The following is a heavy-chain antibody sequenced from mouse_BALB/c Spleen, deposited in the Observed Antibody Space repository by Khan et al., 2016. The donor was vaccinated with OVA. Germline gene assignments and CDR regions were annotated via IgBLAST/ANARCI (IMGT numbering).Heavy chain of an antibody. D-gene: IGHD2-14*01. J-gene: IGHJ4*01. CDR3: ARSLYYSYGYALDY. V-gene: IGHV3-2*02. Sequence: EVKLEVSGPGLVKPSQSLYLTCTVTGYSITSDYAWNWIRQFPGNKLAWMGYISSSGSTSYNQSLKSRISITRDTSKNQFFLQLKSVTTEDTATYYCARSLYYSYGYALDYWGRGTSVTVSS. CDR2: ISSSGST. CDR1: GYSITSDYA.